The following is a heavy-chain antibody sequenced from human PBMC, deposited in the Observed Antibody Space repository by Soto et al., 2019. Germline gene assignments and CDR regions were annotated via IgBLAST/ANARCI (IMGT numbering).Heavy chain of an antibody. V-gene: IGHV4-34*01. CDR1: GGSFSGYY. Sequence: HVQLQQWGSGLLKPSETLSLTCAVYGGSFSGYYWSWIRQPPGKGLEWIGEINHSGSTNYNPSLKSRVTISVDTSKNQFSLKLSSVTAADTAVYYCARGQSSLLLDCWGQGILVTVSS. CDR3: ARGQSSLLLDC. J-gene: IGHJ4*02. CDR2: INHSGST. D-gene: IGHD2-8*02.